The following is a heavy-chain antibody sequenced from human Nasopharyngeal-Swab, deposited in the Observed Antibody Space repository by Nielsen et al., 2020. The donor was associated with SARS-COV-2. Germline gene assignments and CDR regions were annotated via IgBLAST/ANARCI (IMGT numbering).Heavy chain of an antibody. V-gene: IGHV4-4*02. D-gene: IGHD3-3*01. J-gene: IGHJ4*02. CDR2: VKHNVST. CDR1: GGSVSSDNW. Sequence: SETLSLTCAVSGGSVSSDNWWSWVRQPPGKRLEWIGEVKHNVSTNYNPSLKSRVTISLDKTKNQVSLRVNSLTAAATAVYYCASFYDFWTWGQGTLVTVSS. CDR3: ASFYDFWT.